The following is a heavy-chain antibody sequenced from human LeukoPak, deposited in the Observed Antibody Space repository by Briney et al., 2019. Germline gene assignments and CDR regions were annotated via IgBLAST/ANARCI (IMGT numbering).Heavy chain of an antibody. CDR3: ARHRAGSNTLAY. Sequence: SETLSLTCTVAGGSINNNHWWSWVRQTPGRGLEWIGEIHRTLGTNYNPSFKGRVTISEDKSKNQSSLSLTSVTAADTAMYHWARHRAGSNTLAYGGQGTLATVSS. V-gene: IGHV4-4*02. CDR1: GGSINNNHW. J-gene: IGHJ4*02. D-gene: IGHD4-11*01. CDR2: IHRTLGT.